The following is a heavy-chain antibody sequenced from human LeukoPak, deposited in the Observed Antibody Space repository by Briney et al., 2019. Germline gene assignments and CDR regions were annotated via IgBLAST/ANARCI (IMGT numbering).Heavy chain of an antibody. CDR2: IYYSGST. V-gene: IGHV4-59*01. Sequence: SETLSLTCTVSGGSLSSDYWSWIWQPPGKGVEWVGYIYYSGSTNYNPSLKSRVTISVDASKTQFSLKLSSVTAADTAVYYCARGDDYRDYYYGMDVWGQGTTVTVSS. D-gene: IGHD4-11*01. J-gene: IGHJ6*02. CDR1: GGSLSSDY. CDR3: ARGDDYRDYYYGMDV.